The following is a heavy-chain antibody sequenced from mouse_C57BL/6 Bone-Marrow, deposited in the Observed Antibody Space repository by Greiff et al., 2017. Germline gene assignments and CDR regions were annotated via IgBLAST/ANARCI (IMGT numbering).Heavy chain of an antibody. CDR1: GFTFSSYG. V-gene: IGHV5-6*01. CDR3: ARHGNYVPYYAMDY. D-gene: IGHD1-1*01. CDR2: ISSGGSYT. J-gene: IGHJ4*01. Sequence: EVKLMESGGDLVKPGGSLKLSCAASGFTFSSYGMSWVRQTPDKRLEWVATISSGGSYTYYPDSVKGRFTISRDNAKNTLYLQMSRLKSEDTAMYYCARHGNYVPYYAMDYWGQGTSVTVSS.